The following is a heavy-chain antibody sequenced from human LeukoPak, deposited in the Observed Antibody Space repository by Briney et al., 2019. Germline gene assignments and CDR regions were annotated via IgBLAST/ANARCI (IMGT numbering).Heavy chain of an antibody. Sequence: SETLSLTCTVSGGSISSSSYYWGWIRQPPWKGLEWIGSIYYSGSTYYNPSLKSRVTISADTSKNQFSLKLSSVTATDTAVYYCARHVLRYFDWVGPAPYYVDVWGKGTTVTISS. D-gene: IGHD3-9*01. CDR3: ARHVLRYFDWVGPAPYYVDV. V-gene: IGHV4-39*01. J-gene: IGHJ6*03. CDR1: GGSISSSSYY. CDR2: IYYSGST.